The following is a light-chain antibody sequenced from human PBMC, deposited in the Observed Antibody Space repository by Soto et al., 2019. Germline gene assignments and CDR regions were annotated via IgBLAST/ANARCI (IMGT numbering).Light chain of an antibody. CDR3: QQRDKWPVT. CDR2: DAS. J-gene: IGKJ4*01. Sequence: EVVLTQSPATLSLSLGERATLSCTASQSVSSHLAWYQQKPGQAPRLLIYDASNRATGIPARFSGSGSGTDFTLYISSLEPEDFAVYYCQQRDKWPVTFGGGTKVEFK. V-gene: IGKV3-11*01. CDR1: QSVSSH.